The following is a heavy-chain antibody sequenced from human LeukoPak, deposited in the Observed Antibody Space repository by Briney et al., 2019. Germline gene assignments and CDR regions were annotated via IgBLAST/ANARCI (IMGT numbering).Heavy chain of an antibody. J-gene: IGHJ4*02. CDR3: ARGYDCIWGSYRFRSSPFDY. V-gene: IGHV3-11*01. D-gene: IGHD3-16*02. CDR2: ISSSGSTI. Sequence: PGGSLRLSCAASGFTFSDYYMSWIRQAPGKGLEWVSYISSSGSTIYYADSVKGRFTISRDNAKNSLYLQMNSLRAEDTAVYYCARGYDCIWGSYRFRSSPFDYWGQGTLVTASS. CDR1: GFTFSDYY.